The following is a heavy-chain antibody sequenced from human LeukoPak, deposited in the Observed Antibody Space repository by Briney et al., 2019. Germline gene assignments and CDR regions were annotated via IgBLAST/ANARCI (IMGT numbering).Heavy chain of an antibody. V-gene: IGHV4-59*01. CDR2: IYYSGST. D-gene: IGHD1-26*01. Sequence: TASGTPFPAPPVSGGALSSYYWSWVRQPPREGLGWIGYIYYSGSTNYNPSLKSRVTISVDTSKNQFSLKLSSVTAADTAVYYCARVSGLRVGALDYWGQGTLVTVSS. J-gene: IGHJ4*02. CDR1: GGALSSYY. CDR3: ARVSGLRVGALDY.